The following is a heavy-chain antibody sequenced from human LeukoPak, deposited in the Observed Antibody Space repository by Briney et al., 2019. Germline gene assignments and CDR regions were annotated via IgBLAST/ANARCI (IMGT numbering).Heavy chain of an antibody. CDR1: GFTFSSYV. CDR2: ISTTTSTI. J-gene: IGHJ3*02. CDR3: AKDRRGNAPRGAFDI. Sequence: GGSLRLSCAASGFTFSSYVMNWVRQAPGKGLEWVSYISTTTSTIYYADSVKGRFTISRDNAKNSLYLQMNSLRDEDTAVYYCAKDRRGNAPRGAFDIWGQGTMATVSS. V-gene: IGHV3-48*02. D-gene: IGHD1-1*01.